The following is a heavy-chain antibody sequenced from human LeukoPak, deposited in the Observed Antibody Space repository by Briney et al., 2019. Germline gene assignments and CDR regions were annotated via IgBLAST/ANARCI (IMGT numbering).Heavy chain of an antibody. CDR3: ASSGYCSGGSCYEDLYDY. V-gene: IGHV5-51*01. D-gene: IGHD2-15*01. Sequence: GESLKISCRGSGYSFTSHWIGWVRQMPGKGLEWMGIIYPGDSDTRYSPSFQGQVTISADKSISTAYLQWSSLKASDTAMYYCASSGYCSGGSCYEDLYDYWGQGTLVTVSS. J-gene: IGHJ4*02. CDR2: IYPGDSDT. CDR1: GYSFTSHW.